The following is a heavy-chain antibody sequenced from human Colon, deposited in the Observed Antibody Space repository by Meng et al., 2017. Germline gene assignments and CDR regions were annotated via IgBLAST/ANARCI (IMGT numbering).Heavy chain of an antibody. V-gene: IGHV1-46*02. CDR2: INPNGGST. J-gene: IGHJ6*02. D-gene: IGHD5-18*01. CDR3: ARVDDVGYSYGGKYGMDV. Sequence: KVSCKASGYNFNNYYIHWVRQAPGQGLEWMGIINPNGGSTSYAQKFKGRVTMTRDTSPSTVSMELSSLRSEDTAVYYCARVDDVGYSYGGKYGMDVWGQGTMVTVSS. CDR1: GYNFNNYY.